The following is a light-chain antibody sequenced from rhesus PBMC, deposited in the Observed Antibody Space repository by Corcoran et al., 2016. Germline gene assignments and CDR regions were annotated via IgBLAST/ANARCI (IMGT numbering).Light chain of an antibody. CDR1: PADIGRYEF. J-gene: IGLJ1*01. CDR2: DVT. V-gene: IGLV2-23*01. CDR3: SSYAGIDTFYI. Sequence: QAALTQPPSVSGSPGQSVTISCNGTPADIGRYEFVSWFQQHPGNVPRLMIYDVTKRPTGFSDRFSGSKSGPQASLTISGLQADDEADYYFSSYAGIDTFYIFGPGTRLSVL.